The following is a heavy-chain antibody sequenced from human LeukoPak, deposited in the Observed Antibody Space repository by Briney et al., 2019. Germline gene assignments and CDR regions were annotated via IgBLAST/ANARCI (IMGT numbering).Heavy chain of an antibody. J-gene: IGHJ6*03. V-gene: IGHV4-4*07. CDR2: IYTSGST. CDR3: ARRVGRWFGERAYYYNYMDV. CDR1: GGSISNYY. Sequence: SETLSLTCTVSGGSISNYYWSWIRQPAGKGLEWIGRIYTSGSTNYNTSLKSRVTISVDTSKNQFSLRLSSVTAADTAVYYCARRVGRWFGERAYYYNYMDVWGKGTTVTISS. D-gene: IGHD3-10*01.